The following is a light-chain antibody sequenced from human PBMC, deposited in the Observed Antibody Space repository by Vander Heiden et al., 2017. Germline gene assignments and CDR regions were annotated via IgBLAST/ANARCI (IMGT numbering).Light chain of an antibody. CDR2: AAS. CDR3: QQSDSTPRT. Sequence: QRTRPPSSLSASVGDRVTITCRASQSISSYLNWYQQKPGKVPKLLIYAASSLQTGVPSRFSGSGSGTDFTLTISRLQPEDVATYYCQQSDSTPRTFGQGTKVEIK. J-gene: IGKJ1*01. CDR1: QSISSY. V-gene: IGKV1-39*01.